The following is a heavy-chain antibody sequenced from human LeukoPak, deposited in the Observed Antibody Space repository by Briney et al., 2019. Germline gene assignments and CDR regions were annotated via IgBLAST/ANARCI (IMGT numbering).Heavy chain of an antibody. D-gene: IGHD3-22*01. J-gene: IGHJ4*02. CDR1: GFPFSSYA. Sequence: PGGSLRLSCAASGFPFSSYAMSWVRQAPGRGLEWVSAIIGSGGSTYYADSVKGRFTISRDNSKNTLYLQINSLRADDTAVYYCAKGRITMIHPLFDYWGQGTLVTVSS. CDR2: IIGSGGST. CDR3: AKGRITMIHPLFDY. V-gene: IGHV3-23*01.